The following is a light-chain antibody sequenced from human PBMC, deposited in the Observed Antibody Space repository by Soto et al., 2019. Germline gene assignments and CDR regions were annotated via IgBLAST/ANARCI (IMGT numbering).Light chain of an antibody. Sequence: QSVLTQPPSASGSPGQSVTISCTGSSSDVGGYNYVSWYQQHPGKAPKLMIYEVSKRPSGVPDRFSGSKSGHTASLTVSGPQAEDEADYYCSSYAGSNNFEVFGTGTKVTVL. CDR3: SSYAGSNNFEV. J-gene: IGLJ1*01. CDR1: SSDVGGYNY. V-gene: IGLV2-8*01. CDR2: EVS.